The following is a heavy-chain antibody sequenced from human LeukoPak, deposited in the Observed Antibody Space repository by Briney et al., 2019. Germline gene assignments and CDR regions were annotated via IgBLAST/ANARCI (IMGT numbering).Heavy chain of an antibody. J-gene: IGHJ4*02. D-gene: IGHD6-13*01. CDR1: GYTFTSYG. V-gene: IGHV1-18*01. Sequence: ASVKVSCKASGYTFTSYGISWVRQAPGQGLEWMGWISAYNGNTNYAQKLQGRVTMTTDTSTSTAYMELRSLRSDDTAVYYCARDTSGAAAGTLNFDYWGQGTLVTVSS. CDR2: ISAYNGNT. CDR3: ARDTSGAAAGTLNFDY.